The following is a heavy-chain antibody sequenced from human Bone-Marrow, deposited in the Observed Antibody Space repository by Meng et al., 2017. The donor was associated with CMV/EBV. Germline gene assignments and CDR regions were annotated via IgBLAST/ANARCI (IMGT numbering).Heavy chain of an antibody. CDR1: GFTFSSYA. D-gene: IGHD1-26*01. Sequence: GESLKISCAASGFTFSSYAMHWVRQAPGKGLEWVAVISYDGSNKYYAGSVKGRFTISRDNAKTSLYLQMNSLRAEDTAVYYCAISIVGATLGYYYYGMDVWGQGTTVTVSS. CDR3: AISIVGATLGYYYYGMDV. V-gene: IGHV3-30*04. J-gene: IGHJ6*02. CDR2: ISYDGSNK.